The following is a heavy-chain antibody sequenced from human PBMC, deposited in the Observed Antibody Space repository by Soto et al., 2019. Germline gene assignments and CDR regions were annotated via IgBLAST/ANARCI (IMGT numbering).Heavy chain of an antibody. V-gene: IGHV3-30*18. Sequence: QVQLVESGGGVVQPGRSLRLSCAASGFTFSSYGMHWVRQAPGKGLEWVAVISYDGSNKYYADSVKGRFTISRDNSKNTLYLQMNSRRAEDTAVYYCAKDNYYDSSGYYLTNGVLDYWGQGTLVTVSS. J-gene: IGHJ4*02. CDR2: ISYDGSNK. CDR3: AKDNYYDSSGYYLTNGVLDY. CDR1: GFTFSSYG. D-gene: IGHD3-22*01.